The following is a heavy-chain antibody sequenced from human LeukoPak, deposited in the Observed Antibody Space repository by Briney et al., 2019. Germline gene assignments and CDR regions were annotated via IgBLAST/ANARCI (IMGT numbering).Heavy chain of an antibody. CDR1: GFNFGDFS. CDR2: ISSSSSYI. CDR3: ARDRGYGIVVVPGALDY. D-gene: IGHD2-2*01. V-gene: IGHV3-21*01. J-gene: IGHJ4*02. Sequence: PGGSLRLSCEGYGFNFGDFSLHWVRQAPGKGLEWVSSISSSSSYIYYADSVKGRFTISRDNAKNSLYLQMNSLRAEDTAVYYCARDRGYGIVVVPGALDYWGQGTLVTVSS.